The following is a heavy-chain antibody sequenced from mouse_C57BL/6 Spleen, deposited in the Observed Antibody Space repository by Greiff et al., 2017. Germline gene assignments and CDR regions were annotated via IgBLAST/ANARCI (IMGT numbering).Heavy chain of an antibody. CDR1: GFTFSDYG. V-gene: IGHV5-17*01. Sequence: EVKLMESGGGLVKPGGSLKLSCAASGFTFSDYGMHWVRQAPEKGLEWVAYISSASSTNYYADTVKGRFTISRDNAKNTLFLQMTSLRSEDTAMYYCARRICDGYYSAMDYWGQGTSVTVSS. CDR2: ISSASSTN. CDR3: ARRICDGYYSAMDY. D-gene: IGHD2-3*01. J-gene: IGHJ4*01.